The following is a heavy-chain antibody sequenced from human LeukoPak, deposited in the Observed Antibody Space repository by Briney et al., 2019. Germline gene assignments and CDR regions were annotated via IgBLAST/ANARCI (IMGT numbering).Heavy chain of an antibody. Sequence: GESLKVSCQGFGYSFTSYWIGWVRQMPGKGMEWMGVIYPGDLRVRYNPSFQGQVTISVDKSINTAYLQWVSLRASDSAMYYCACRDLTSTWSFPWGQGTLVTVSS. CDR1: GYSFTSYW. CDR2: IYPGDLRV. D-gene: IGHD6-13*01. V-gene: IGHV5-51*01. CDR3: ACRDLTSTWSFP. J-gene: IGHJ5*02.